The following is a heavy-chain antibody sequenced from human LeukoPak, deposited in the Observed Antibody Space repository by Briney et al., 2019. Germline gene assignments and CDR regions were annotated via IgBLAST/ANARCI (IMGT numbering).Heavy chain of an antibody. D-gene: IGHD1-14*01. CDR3: ARDPSAPTTDYYFDY. CDR1: GGSISSGSYY. Sequence: SQTLSLTCTVSGGSISSGSYYWSWIRQPAGKGLEWIGRIYTSGSTNYNPSLKSRVTISVDTSKNQFSLKLSSVTAADTAVYYCARDPSAPTTDYYFDYWGQGTLVTVSS. J-gene: IGHJ4*02. CDR2: IYTSGST. V-gene: IGHV4-61*02.